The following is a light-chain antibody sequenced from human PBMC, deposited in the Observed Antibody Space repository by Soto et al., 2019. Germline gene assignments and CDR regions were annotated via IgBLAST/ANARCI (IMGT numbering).Light chain of an antibody. CDR2: KAS. V-gene: IGKV1-5*03. CDR1: QSISNW. CDR3: QQYNTYPYT. J-gene: IGKJ2*01. Sequence: DIQMTQSPSTLSASVGDRVTITCRASQSISNWLAWYQQRPGKAPKLLIYKASNLESGVPSKFSGSGSGTEFTLTISSLQPDDLATYYCQQYNTYPYTFGQGTKLEIK.